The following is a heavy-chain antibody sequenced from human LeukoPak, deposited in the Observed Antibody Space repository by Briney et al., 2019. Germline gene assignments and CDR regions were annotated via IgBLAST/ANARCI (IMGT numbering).Heavy chain of an antibody. CDR1: GFTFSSYA. CDR2: ISGSGGST. CDR3: AKAGYLWFGEVRTGY. D-gene: IGHD3-10*01. Sequence: GGSLRLSCAAPGFTFSSYAMSWVRQAPGKGLEWVSAISGSGGSTYYADSVKGRFTISRDNSKNTLYLQMNSLRAEDTAVYYCAKAGYLWFGEVRTGYWGQGTLVTVSS. J-gene: IGHJ4*02. V-gene: IGHV3-23*01.